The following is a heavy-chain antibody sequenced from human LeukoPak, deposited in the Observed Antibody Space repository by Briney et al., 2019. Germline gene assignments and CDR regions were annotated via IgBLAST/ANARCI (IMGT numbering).Heavy chain of an antibody. CDR2: ISSSSSYI. CDR1: GFTFSSYS. D-gene: IGHD6-13*01. J-gene: IGHJ6*02. Sequence: GGSLRLSCAASGFTFSSYSMNWVRQAPGKGLEWVSSISSSSSYIYYADSVKGRFTISRDNAKNSLYLQMNSLRAEDTAVYYCASSPSSSWKDYDMDVWGQGTTVAVSS. V-gene: IGHV3-21*01. CDR3: ASSPSSSWKDYDMDV.